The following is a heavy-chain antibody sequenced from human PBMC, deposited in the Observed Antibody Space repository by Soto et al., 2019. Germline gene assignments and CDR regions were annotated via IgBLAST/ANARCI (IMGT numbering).Heavy chain of an antibody. CDR3: ARRTAAGHRKYSDY. CDR2: IIPIFGTA. V-gene: IGHV1-69*12. D-gene: IGHD6-13*01. CDR1: GGTFSRYA. Sequence: QVKLVQSGAEVKKPGSSVKVSCKASGGTFSRYAISWMRQAPGQGLEWMGGIIPIFGTANYAQKFQGRVTITADESTSTAYMELSSLRSEDTAVYYCARRTAAGHRKYSDYWGQGTLVTVSS. J-gene: IGHJ4*02.